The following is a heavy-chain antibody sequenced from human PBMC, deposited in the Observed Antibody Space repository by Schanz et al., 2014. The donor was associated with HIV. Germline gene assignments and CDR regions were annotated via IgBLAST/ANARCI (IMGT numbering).Heavy chain of an antibody. J-gene: IGHJ4*02. D-gene: IGHD3-22*01. Sequence: DVNLVESGGGLVQPGGSLRLSCVDSGFTFRGRWMHWVRQAPGKGLMWVSRISADGSSAYYADSVKGRFTISRDNSKNTLYLQMNSLRVEDTAVYYCARDLPNPYFDFSGPAGDYWGQGALVTVSS. CDR3: ARDLPNPYFDFSGPAGDY. V-gene: IGHV3-74*01. CDR2: ISADGSSA. CDR1: GFTFRGRW.